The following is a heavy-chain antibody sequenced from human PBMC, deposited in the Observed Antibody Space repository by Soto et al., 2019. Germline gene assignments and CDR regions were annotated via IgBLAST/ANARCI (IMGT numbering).Heavy chain of an antibody. J-gene: IGHJ4*02. Sequence: GPPVKVSCKASGYTFTSYDINWVRQATGQGLEWMGWMNPNSGNTGYAQKFQGRVTMTRNTSISTAYMELSSLRSEDTAVYYCARALQWLVTNPWGQGTLVTVSS. CDR3: ARALQWLVTNP. D-gene: IGHD6-19*01. CDR2: MNPNSGNT. V-gene: IGHV1-8*01. CDR1: GYTFTSYD.